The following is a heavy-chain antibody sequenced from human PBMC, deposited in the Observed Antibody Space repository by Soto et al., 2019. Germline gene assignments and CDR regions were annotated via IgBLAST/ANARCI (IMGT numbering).Heavy chain of an antibody. CDR3: AKDVPGYIFATLDY. D-gene: IGHD2-15*01. Sequence: PGGSLRLSCAASGFTVSSNYMSWVRQAPGKGLEWVSVIYSGGSTYYADSVKGRFTISRDNSKNTLYLQLNSLRPEDTAVYYCAKDVPGYIFATLDYWGLGTLVTVSS. CDR2: IYSGGST. CDR1: GFTVSSNY. J-gene: IGHJ4*02. V-gene: IGHV3-66*01.